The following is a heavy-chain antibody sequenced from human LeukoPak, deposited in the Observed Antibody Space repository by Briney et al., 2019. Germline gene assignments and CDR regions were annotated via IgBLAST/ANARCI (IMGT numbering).Heavy chain of an antibody. D-gene: IGHD5-24*01. V-gene: IGHV1-2*02. J-gene: IGHJ3*01. Sequence: GASVKVSCKASGYTFTGYYMHWVRQAPGQGLEWLGWINLNTGDTNLAQKFQGRVTVTRDTSISTAYIELNRLTSDDTAMYYCARDHVWLQQFRSAFDVWGQGTMVTVSS. CDR1: GYTFTGYY. CDR2: INLNTGDT. CDR3: ARDHVWLQQFRSAFDV.